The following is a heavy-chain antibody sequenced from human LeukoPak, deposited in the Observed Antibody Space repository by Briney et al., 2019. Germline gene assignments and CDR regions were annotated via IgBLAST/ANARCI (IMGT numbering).Heavy chain of an antibody. CDR1: GGTFSNFA. Sequence: SVKVSCKASGGTFSNFAISWVRQAPGQGLEWMGGIIPIFGTANYAQKFQGRVTIITGESTSTAYMELSSLISEDTAVYYCARGPLFYGSGVTYFDDWGQGNLVTVSS. CDR3: ARGPLFYGSGVTYFDD. CDR2: IIPIFGTA. D-gene: IGHD3-10*01. V-gene: IGHV1-69*05. J-gene: IGHJ4*02.